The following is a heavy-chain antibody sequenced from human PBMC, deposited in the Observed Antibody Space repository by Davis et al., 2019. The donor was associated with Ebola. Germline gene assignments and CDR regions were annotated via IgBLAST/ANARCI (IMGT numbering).Heavy chain of an antibody. CDR3: TTRQDIVVVPAAGYYMDV. Sequence: PGGSLRLSCAASGFTFSSYAMSWVRQAPGKGLEWVSAISGSGGSTYYADSVKGRFTISRDNSKNTLYLQMNSLRAEDTAVYYCTTRQDIVVVPAAGYYMDVWGKGTTVTVSS. J-gene: IGHJ6*03. CDR2: ISGSGGST. V-gene: IGHV3-23*01. D-gene: IGHD2-2*01. CDR1: GFTFSSYA.